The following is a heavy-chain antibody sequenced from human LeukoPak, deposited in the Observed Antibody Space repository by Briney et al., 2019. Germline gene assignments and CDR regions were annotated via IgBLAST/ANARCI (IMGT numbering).Heavy chain of an antibody. CDR1: GGSISSSSYY. Sequence: SETLSLTCTVSGGSISSSSYYWGWLRQPPGKGLEWIGSIYYSGSTYYNPSLKSRVTISVDTSKNQFSLKLSSVTAADTAVYYCARCYYDSSGYLTPWGQGTLVTVSS. CDR3: ARCYYDSSGYLTP. J-gene: IGHJ5*02. V-gene: IGHV4-39*01. CDR2: IYYSGST. D-gene: IGHD3-22*01.